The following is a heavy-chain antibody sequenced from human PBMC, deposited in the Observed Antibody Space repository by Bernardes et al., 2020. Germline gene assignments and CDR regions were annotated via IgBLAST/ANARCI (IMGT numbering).Heavy chain of an antibody. CDR3: ARATYYYDSSGYYYVKIKDAFDI. CDR2: INHSGST. V-gene: IGHV4-34*01. D-gene: IGHD3-22*01. Sequence: SETLSLTRAVYGGSFSGYYWSWIRQPPGKGLEWIGEINHSGSTNYNPSLKSRVTISVDTSKNQFSLKLSSVTAADTAVYYCARATYYYDSSGYYYVKIKDAFDIWGQGTMVTVSS. CDR1: GGSFSGYY. J-gene: IGHJ3*02.